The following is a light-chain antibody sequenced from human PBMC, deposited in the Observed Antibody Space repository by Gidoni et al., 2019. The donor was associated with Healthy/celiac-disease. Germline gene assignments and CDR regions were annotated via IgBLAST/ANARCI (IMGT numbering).Light chain of an antibody. CDR3: QQGGT. V-gene: IGKV3-15*01. CDR2: GAS. Sequence: EIVMTQSPATLSVSPGERATLSCRASQSVSSNLAWYQQKPGQAPRLLIYGASTRATGIPARFSGSGSGTEFTLTISSLQSEDCAVYYCQQGGTFGQGTKVEIK. J-gene: IGKJ1*01. CDR1: QSVSSN.